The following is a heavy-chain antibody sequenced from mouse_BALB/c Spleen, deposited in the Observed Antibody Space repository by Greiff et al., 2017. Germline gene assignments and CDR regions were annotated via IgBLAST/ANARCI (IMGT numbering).Heavy chain of an antibody. J-gene: IGHJ4*01. D-gene: IGHD2-10*02. Sequence: EVKLMESGGGLVKPGGSLKLSCAASGFAFSSYDMSWVRQTPEKRLEWVAYISSGGGSTYYPDTVKGRFTISRDNAKNTLYLQMSSLKSEDTAMYYCARRLVLDYWGQGTSVTVSS. CDR2: ISSGGGST. CDR3: ARRLVLDY. V-gene: IGHV5-12-1*01. CDR1: GFAFSSYD.